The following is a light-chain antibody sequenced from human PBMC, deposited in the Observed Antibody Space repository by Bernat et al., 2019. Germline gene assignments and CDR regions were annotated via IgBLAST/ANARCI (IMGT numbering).Light chain of an antibody. V-gene: IGKV3-20*01. CDR2: HAS. CDR3: QQYGSSPYS. J-gene: IGKJ2*01. Sequence: EIVLTQSPGTLSLSPGERATLSCRASQSVSSNFLAWYQQKPGQAPRLLIYHASSRAIGIPDRFSGGGSGADFTLTISRLEPEDFAVYFCQQYGSSPYSFGQGTKLDI. CDR1: QSVSSNF.